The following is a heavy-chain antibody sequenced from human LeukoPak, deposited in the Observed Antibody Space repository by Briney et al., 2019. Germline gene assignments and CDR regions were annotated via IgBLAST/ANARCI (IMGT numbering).Heavy chain of an antibody. CDR1: GGSIGSYY. Sequence: SETLSLTCTVPGGSIGSYYWTWVRQPPGKGLEWVGYVYYGGGTDYNPTLKSRLSMSIDTSKNQFSLKLTSVTAADTAVYYCARASGSGTGYLDVWGTGTTVTVSS. V-gene: IGHV4-59*01. D-gene: IGHD3-10*01. J-gene: IGHJ6*03. CDR2: VYYGGGT. CDR3: ARASGSGTGYLDV.